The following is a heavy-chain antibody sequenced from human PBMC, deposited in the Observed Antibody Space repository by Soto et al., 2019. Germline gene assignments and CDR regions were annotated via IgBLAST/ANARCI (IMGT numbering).Heavy chain of an antibody. D-gene: IGHD4-17*01. CDR3: AKNRAYGELDY. V-gene: IGHV3-23*01. Sequence: GSLRLSCAASGFTFSTYALSWVRQAPGKGLEWVSGITGSGAGTYYADSVKGRFTISRDNSKNMLYLQMNSLRADDTAVYYCAKNRAYGELDYWGQGTLVTVSS. CDR2: ITGSGAGT. J-gene: IGHJ4*02. CDR1: GFTFSTYA.